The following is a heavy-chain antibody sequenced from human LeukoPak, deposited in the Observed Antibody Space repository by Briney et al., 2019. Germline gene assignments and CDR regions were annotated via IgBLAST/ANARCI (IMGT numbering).Heavy chain of an antibody. CDR1: EFTFSHFA. Sequence: GGSLRLSCAVSEFTFSHFAMHWVRLAPGKGLEWVAVVSSHGNDGYYADSVKGRFTISRDNSKNTLYLQIDSLRAEDTAIYYCTRDAYNFNDFDYWGQGTLVTVSS. CDR2: VSSHGNDG. J-gene: IGHJ4*02. D-gene: IGHD5-24*01. V-gene: IGHV3-30*01. CDR3: TRDAYNFNDFDY.